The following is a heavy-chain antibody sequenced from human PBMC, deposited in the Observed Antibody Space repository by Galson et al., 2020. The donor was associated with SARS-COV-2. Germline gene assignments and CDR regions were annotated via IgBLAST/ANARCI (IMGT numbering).Heavy chain of an antibody. Sequence: ASVTVSCTTSGYTFTAYYIHWVRQAPGQGLEWIGWINPNTGGTNYAQKFQGWVTMTRDTSISTAYMALSRLKSDDTAVYYGARETEMATFNYFDYWGQGTLVTVSS. D-gene: IGHD5-12*01. CDR3: ARETEMATFNYFDY. J-gene: IGHJ4*02. V-gene: IGHV1-2*04. CDR1: GYTFTAYY. CDR2: INPNTGGT.